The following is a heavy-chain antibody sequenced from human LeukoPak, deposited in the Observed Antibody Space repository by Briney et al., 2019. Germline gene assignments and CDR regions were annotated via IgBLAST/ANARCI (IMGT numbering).Heavy chain of an antibody. Sequence: GGSLRLTCAASGFTFSSYAMGWVRQAPGKGLEWVSAISGGGNAFYADSVKGRFTISRDNSKNTLYLQMNSLRAEDTAVYYCAKDGVTIFAIRLWGQGTLVTVSS. D-gene: IGHD3-3*01. CDR2: ISGGGNA. CDR1: GFTFSSYA. J-gene: IGHJ4*02. CDR3: AKDGVTIFAIRL. V-gene: IGHV3-23*01.